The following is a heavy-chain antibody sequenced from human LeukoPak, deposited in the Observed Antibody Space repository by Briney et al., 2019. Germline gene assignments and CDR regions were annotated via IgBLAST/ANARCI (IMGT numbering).Heavy chain of an antibody. CDR3: ARGQTGYYYDSSGYFSGDY. Sequence: PGGSLRLSCAASGFTFDDYAMHWVRHAPGKGLEWVSGISWNSGSIGYADSVKGRFTISRDNAKNSLYLQMNSLRAEDTAVYYCARGQTGYYYDSSGYFSGDYWGQGTLVTVSS. CDR2: ISWNSGSI. J-gene: IGHJ4*02. V-gene: IGHV3-9*01. D-gene: IGHD3-22*01. CDR1: GFTFDDYA.